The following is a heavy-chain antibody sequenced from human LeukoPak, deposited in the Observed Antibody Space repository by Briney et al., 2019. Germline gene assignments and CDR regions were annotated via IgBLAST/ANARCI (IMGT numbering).Heavy chain of an antibody. D-gene: IGHD1-26*01. CDR1: GFTLTRDS. V-gene: IGHV3-48*04. J-gene: IGHJ4*02. CDR3: AKGTVGAKY. Sequence: GGSLRLSCAASGFTLTRDSMNWVRQAPGKGLEWISYISSGATTTYCADSVKGRFTISRDNAKNSLYLQMNSLRVDDTAVYYCAKGTVGAKYWGQGTLVIVSS. CDR2: ISSGATTT.